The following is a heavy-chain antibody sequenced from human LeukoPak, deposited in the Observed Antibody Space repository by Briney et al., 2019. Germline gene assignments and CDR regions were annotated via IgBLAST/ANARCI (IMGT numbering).Heavy chain of an antibody. D-gene: IGHD4-17*01. Sequence: PGGSLRLSCAASGFTFSTYAMNWVRQAPGKGLEWVSAVSGSGGSTYYADSVKGRFTISRDNSKNILYLQMNSLRAEDTAVYYCAKGSPYGDSYYYYAMDVWGQGTTVTVSS. V-gene: IGHV3-23*01. CDR1: GFTFSTYA. CDR2: VSGSGGST. J-gene: IGHJ6*02. CDR3: AKGSPYGDSYYYYAMDV.